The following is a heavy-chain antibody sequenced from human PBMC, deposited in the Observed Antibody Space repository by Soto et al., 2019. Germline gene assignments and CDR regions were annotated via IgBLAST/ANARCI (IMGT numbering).Heavy chain of an antibody. Sequence: EVLLLESGGGFVQPGGSLRLSCAASGFIFNNYVMTWVRQAPGKGQEWVSGVKGNGGSTHYADSVKGRFTISRDDSKNALYLQMNSLRADDTAVYHCTRGLGSLDPFDAWGPGTRVTVSS. CDR2: VKGNGGST. V-gene: IGHV3-23*01. CDR1: GFIFNNYV. J-gene: IGHJ3*01. CDR3: TRGLGSLDPFDA. D-gene: IGHD3-16*01.